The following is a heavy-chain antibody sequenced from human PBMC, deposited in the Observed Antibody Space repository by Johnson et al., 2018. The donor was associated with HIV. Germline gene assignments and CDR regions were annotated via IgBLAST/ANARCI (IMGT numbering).Heavy chain of an antibody. V-gene: IGHV3-33*06. D-gene: IGHD1-14*01. Sequence: QEKLVESGGGVVQPGRSLRLSCAASGFTFSSYGMHWVRQALGKGLEWVAVIWYDGSNKYYADSVKGRFTISRDNSKNTLYLQMNSLRAEDTAVYYCAKGGSLTQDAPFDIWGQGTMVTVSS. CDR3: AKGGSLTQDAPFDI. CDR1: GFTFSSYG. J-gene: IGHJ3*02. CDR2: IWYDGSNK.